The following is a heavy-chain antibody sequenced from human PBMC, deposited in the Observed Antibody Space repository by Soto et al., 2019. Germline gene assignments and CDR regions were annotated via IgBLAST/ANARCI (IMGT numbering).Heavy chain of an antibody. CDR1: GFTFSSYW. V-gene: IGHV3-7*03. CDR2: IKQEGSEK. J-gene: IGHJ4*02. Sequence: EVQLVESGGGLVQPGGSLRLSCAASGFTFSSYWMSWVRQAPGKGLEWVANIKQEGSEKYYVDSVKGRFTISRDNAKNSLYLQMNSLRAEDTAVYYCARQGYCTNGVCYNYFDYWGQGTLVTVS. CDR3: ARQGYCTNGVCYNYFDY. D-gene: IGHD2-8*01.